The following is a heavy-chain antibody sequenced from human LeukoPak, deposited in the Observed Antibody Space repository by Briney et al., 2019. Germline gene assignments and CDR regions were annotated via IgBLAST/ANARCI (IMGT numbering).Heavy chain of an antibody. CDR3: ARVGQWLPDY. Sequence: GGSLRLSCAASRFTFNNSAMSWVRQAPGKGLEWVSAISVSGGSTFYADSVKGRFTISRDNAKNSVYLQMNSLRAEDTAVYYCARVGQWLPDYWGQGTLVTVSS. J-gene: IGHJ4*02. CDR1: RFTFNNSA. V-gene: IGHV3-23*01. CDR2: ISVSGGST. D-gene: IGHD6-19*01.